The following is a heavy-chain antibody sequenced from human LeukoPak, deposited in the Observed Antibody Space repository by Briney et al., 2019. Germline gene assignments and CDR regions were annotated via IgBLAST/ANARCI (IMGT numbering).Heavy chain of an antibody. D-gene: IGHD3-9*01. CDR1: GFTFSNYA. CDR3: AKWGDYDVLTGYYVSDY. J-gene: IGHJ4*02. CDR2: ITGSGSGI. V-gene: IGHV3-23*01. Sequence: GGSLRLSCAASGFTFSNYAMSWVRQAPGKGLEWVSAITGSGSGIYYADSMKSRFTISRDNSKNTLYLQINSLRAEDTAVYYCAKWGDYDVLTGYYVSDYWGQETLVTVSS.